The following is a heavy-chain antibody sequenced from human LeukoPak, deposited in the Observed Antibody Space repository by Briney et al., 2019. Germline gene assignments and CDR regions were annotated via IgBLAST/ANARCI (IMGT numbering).Heavy chain of an antibody. CDR1: GFTFSSYS. CDR2: ISSSSSYI. D-gene: IGHD3-22*01. J-gene: IGHJ4*02. Sequence: GGSLRLSCAASGFTFSSYSMNWVRQAPGKGLEWVSSISSSSSYIYYADSVKGRFTISRDNSKNTLYLQMNSLRAEDTAVYYCAKRQDRGMIVVVITPFDYWGQGTLVTVSS. CDR3: AKRQDRGMIVVVITPFDY. V-gene: IGHV3-21*04.